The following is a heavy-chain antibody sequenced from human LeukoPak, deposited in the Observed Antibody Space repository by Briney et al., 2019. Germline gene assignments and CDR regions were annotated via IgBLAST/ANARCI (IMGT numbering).Heavy chain of an antibody. J-gene: IGHJ4*02. V-gene: IGHV3-48*01. CDR1: GFTLSSYA. Sequence: GGSLRLSCAASGFTLSSYAMHWVRQAPGKGLEWVSYISSSSSTIYYADSVKGRFTISRDNAKNSLYLQMNSLRAEDTAVYYCAREAAADIDYWGQGTLVTVSS. CDR2: ISSSSSTI. CDR3: AREAAADIDY. D-gene: IGHD6-13*01.